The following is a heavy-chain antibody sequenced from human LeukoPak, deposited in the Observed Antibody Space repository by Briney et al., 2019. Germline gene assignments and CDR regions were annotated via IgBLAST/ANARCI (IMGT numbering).Heavy chain of an antibody. CDR1: GFTFSSYG. CDR2: IRYDGSNK. D-gene: IGHD4-23*01. CDR3: AKDLDYGGNDPDAFDI. V-gene: IGHV3-30*02. J-gene: IGHJ3*02. Sequence: GGSLRLSCAASGFTFSSYGMHWVRQAPGKGLEWVAFIRYDGSNKYYADSVKGRFTISRDNSKNTLYLQMNSLRAEDTAVYYCAKDLDYGGNDPDAFDIWGQGTMVTVSS.